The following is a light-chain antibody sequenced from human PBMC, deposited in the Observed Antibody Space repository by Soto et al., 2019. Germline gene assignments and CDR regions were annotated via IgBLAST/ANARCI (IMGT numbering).Light chain of an antibody. CDR2: GAA. CDR1: QSVSNN. Sequence: EIVMTQSPATLSVSPGERATLSCRASQSVSNNLAWYQQKPGQAPRLLIYGAATRPTGIPARFSGSVSGTEFTLTISSLQSEDFAVYYCQQYNNWPPWTFGQGTKVEIK. V-gene: IGKV3-15*01. J-gene: IGKJ1*01. CDR3: QQYNNWPPWT.